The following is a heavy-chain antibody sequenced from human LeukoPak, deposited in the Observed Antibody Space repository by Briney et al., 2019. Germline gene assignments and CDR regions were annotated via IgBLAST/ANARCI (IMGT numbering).Heavy chain of an antibody. J-gene: IGHJ4*02. Sequence: GWGLSLSCAASRFTFSGSVLQWVRPPSGKGGEWIGRIRRKTNNYAPTYAPSVTGRSTISRDDAENTAYLQMNSLKTADTAVYYCTSLAGDSWSYGGYFDSWGQGTLVTVSS. D-gene: IGHD1-7*01. CDR1: RFTFSGSV. CDR2: IRRKTNNYAP. V-gene: IGHV3-73*01. CDR3: TSLAGDSWSYGGYFDS.